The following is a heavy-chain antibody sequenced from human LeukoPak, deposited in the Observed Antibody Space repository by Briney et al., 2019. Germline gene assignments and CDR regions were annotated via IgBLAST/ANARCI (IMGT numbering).Heavy chain of an antibody. CDR3: ARDSAQGIVVVPAAMDAFDI. V-gene: IGHV4-4*08. J-gene: IGHJ3*02. D-gene: IGHD2-2*01. Sequence: SETLSLTCTVSGGSISSYYWSWIRQPPGKGLEWIGRIYTSGSTNYNPSLKSRVTISVDTSKNQFSLKLSSVTAADTAVYYCARDSAQGIVVVPAAMDAFDIWGQGTMVTVSS. CDR2: IYTSGST. CDR1: GGSISSYY.